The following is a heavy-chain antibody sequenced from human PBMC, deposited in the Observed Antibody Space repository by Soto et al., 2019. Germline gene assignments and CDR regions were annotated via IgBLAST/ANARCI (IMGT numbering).Heavy chain of an antibody. CDR2: ISWNSGRI. J-gene: IGHJ4*02. V-gene: IGHV3-9*01. D-gene: IGHD1-1*01. Sequence: EVQLVESGGGLVQPGRSLRLSCAASGFTFDDYAMHWVRPAPGKGLEWVSGISWNSGRIGYADSVKGRFTISRDNAKNSLFLQMSSLRVEDTALYYCVKDSAGSCCTFYLDYWGQGALGTVSS. CDR3: VKDSAGSCCTFYLDY. CDR1: GFTFDDYA.